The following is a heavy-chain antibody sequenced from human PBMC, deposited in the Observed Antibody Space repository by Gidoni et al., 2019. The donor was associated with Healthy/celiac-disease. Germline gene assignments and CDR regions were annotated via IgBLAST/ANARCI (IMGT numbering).Heavy chain of an antibody. Sequence: QVQLLASGGVVVQPGRSLRLSCAASGFTFSSYGMHWVRQAPGKGLEWVEVIWYDGSKKYYADSVKGLFTISRDNSKNTLYLQMNSLRAEDTAVYYCARGNYYDSSGYYYYYGMDVWGQGTTVTVSS. CDR3: ARGNYYDSSGYYYYYGMDV. D-gene: IGHD3-22*01. CDR1: GFTFSSYG. V-gene: IGHV3-33*08. CDR2: IWYDGSKK. J-gene: IGHJ6*02.